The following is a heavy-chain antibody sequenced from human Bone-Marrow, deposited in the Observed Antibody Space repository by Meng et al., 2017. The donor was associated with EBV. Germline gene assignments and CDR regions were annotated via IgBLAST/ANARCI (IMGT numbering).Heavy chain of an antibody. D-gene: IGHD6-19*01. J-gene: IGHJ5*02. CDR1: GASISSFYY. V-gene: IGHV4-39*01. CDR2: VHYTGST. Sequence: QLAASGPGQVKPSETLSLTCTVSGASISSFYYWGWIRQPPGRGLEWIGSVHYTGSTYYSPSLKSRVTVSVDTSKNQFSLRLTSVTAADTAVYYCARPFPSWQSPRLDPFGAWGQGTLVTVSS. CDR3: ARPFPSWQSPRLDPFGA.